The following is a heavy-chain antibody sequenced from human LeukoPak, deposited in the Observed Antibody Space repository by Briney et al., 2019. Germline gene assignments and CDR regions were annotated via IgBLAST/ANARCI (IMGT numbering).Heavy chain of an antibody. J-gene: IGHJ4*02. Sequence: GGSLRLSCAASGFTFSSYGMSWVRQAPGKGLEWVSAISGSGGSTYYADSVKGRFTISRDNSKNTLYLQMNSLRAEDTAVYYCAKGSSRFDIVATIGVGLPREYYFDYWGQGTLVTVSS. CDR2: ISGSGGST. CDR3: AKGSSRFDIVATIGVGLPREYYFDY. D-gene: IGHD5-12*01. V-gene: IGHV3-23*01. CDR1: GFTFSSYG.